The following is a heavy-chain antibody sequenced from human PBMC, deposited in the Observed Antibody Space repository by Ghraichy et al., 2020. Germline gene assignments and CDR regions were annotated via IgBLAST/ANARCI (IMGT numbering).Heavy chain of an antibody. CDR3: AREIQLWSGGGFDY. V-gene: IGHV3-33*01. CDR1: GFTFSSYG. CDR2: IWYDGSNK. Sequence: SLRLSCAASGFTFSSYGMHWVRQAPGKGLEWVAVIWYDGSNKYYADSVKGRFTISRDNSKNTLYLQMNSLRAEDTAVYYCAREIQLWSGGGFDYWGQGTLVTVSS. J-gene: IGHJ4*02. D-gene: IGHD5-18*01.